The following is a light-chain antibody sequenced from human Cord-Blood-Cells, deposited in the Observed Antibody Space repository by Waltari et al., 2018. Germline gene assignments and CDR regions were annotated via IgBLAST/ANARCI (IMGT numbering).Light chain of an antibody. CDR1: QSVSSSY. Sequence: EIVMTQSPATLSLSPGERATLPCRASQSVSSSYLSWYQQKPGQAPRLLIYGASTRATGIPARFSGSGSGTDFTLTISSLQPEDFAVYYCQQDYNLPYTFGQGTKLEIK. V-gene: IGKV3D-7*01. J-gene: IGKJ2*01. CDR2: GAS. CDR3: QQDYNLPYT.